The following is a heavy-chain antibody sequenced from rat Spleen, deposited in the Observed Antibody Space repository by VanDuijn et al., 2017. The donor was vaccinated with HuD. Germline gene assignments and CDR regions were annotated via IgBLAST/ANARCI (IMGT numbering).Heavy chain of an antibody. J-gene: IGHJ2*01. Sequence: QVQLQQSGAELTKPGSSVKISCKASGYTFTSYDISWIKQRPGQALEWIGVINPGSGGTGYNEKFKGKAKLTVDKSSSTAFMQLSSLTPEDTAVYFCAREGYNSGYYFDYWGQGVMVTVSS. D-gene: IGHD4-3*01. CDR2: INPGSGGT. CDR3: AREGYNSGYYFDY. CDR1: GYTFTSYD. V-gene: IGHV1-60*01.